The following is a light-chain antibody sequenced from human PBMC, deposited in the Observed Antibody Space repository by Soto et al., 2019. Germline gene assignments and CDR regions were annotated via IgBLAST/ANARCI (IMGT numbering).Light chain of an antibody. V-gene: IGLV2-8*01. J-gene: IGLJ3*02. CDR1: SSDVGGYNY. CDR2: EVS. Sequence: QSALTQPPSASGSPVQSVTISCTGTSSDVGGYNYVSWYQQHPGKAPKLMIYEVSKRPSGVPDRFSGSKSGNTASLTVSGLQAEDEADSYCSSYAGSNNFRVFGGGTKLTVL. CDR3: SSYAGSNNFRV.